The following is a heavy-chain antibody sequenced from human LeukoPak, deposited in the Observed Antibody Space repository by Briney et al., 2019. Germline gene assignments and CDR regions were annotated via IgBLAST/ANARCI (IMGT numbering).Heavy chain of an antibody. CDR2: INPNSGGT. D-gene: IGHD6-25*01. CDR1: GYTFTGYY. V-gene: IGHV1-2*02. CDR3: AKLWRLPYYYYMDV. J-gene: IGHJ6*03. Sequence: ASVKVSCKASGYTFTGYYMHWVRQAPGQGLEWMGWINPNSGGTNYAQRFQGRVTMTRDTSISTAYMELSRLRSDDTAVYYCAKLWRLPYYYYMDVWGKGTTVTVSS.